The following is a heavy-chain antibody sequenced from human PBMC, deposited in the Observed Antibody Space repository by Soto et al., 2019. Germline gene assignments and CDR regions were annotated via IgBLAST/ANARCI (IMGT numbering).Heavy chain of an antibody. CDR3: ARGPYYYGSGSPYYYGMDA. V-gene: IGHV1-2*04. J-gene: IGHJ6*02. CDR2: INPNSGGT. Sequence: SVKVSCKASGYTFTGYYMHWVRQAPGQGLEWMGWINPNSGGTNYAQKFQGWVTMTRDTSISTAYMELSRLRSDDTAVYYCARGPYYYGSGSPYYYGMDAWGQGTTFTISS. CDR1: GYTFTGYY. D-gene: IGHD3-10*01.